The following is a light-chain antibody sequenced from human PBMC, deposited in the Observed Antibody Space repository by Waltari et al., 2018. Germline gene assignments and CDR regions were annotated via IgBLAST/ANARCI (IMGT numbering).Light chain of an antibody. CDR1: SSDVGYYNR. Sequence: QSALTQPPSVSGSPGHSVTISCTGTSSDVGYYNRVSWYQQPPGAAPKLMIYEVTNRPSGVPDRFSGSKSGNTASLTISGLQAEDEANYYCCSYTGSNTLVFGGGTKLTVL. CDR3: CSYTGSNTLV. CDR2: EVT. J-gene: IGLJ2*01. V-gene: IGLV2-18*02.